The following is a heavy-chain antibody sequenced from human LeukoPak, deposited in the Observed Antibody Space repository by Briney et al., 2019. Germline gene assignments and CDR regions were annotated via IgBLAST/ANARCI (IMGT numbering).Heavy chain of an antibody. CDR3: TRVGDSGSFDY. V-gene: IGHV3-64*02. D-gene: IGHD3-10*01. CDR2: ISGNGDST. Sequence: GGSLRLSCAASGFTLTTYSMHWVRQAPGTRLEYVSAISGNGDSTYYADSVKGRFTISRDSSKNTLYLQMGSLRHEDMAIYYCTRVGDSGSFDYWGQGTLVTVSS. J-gene: IGHJ4*02. CDR1: GFTLTTYS.